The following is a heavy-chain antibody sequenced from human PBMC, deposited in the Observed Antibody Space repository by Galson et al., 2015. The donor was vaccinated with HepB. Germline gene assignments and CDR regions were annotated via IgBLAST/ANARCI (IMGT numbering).Heavy chain of an antibody. CDR1: GGSVSSGTYY. CDR3: ARVGGRGYSGYDPWPYFDY. J-gene: IGHJ4*02. Sequence: ETLSLTCTVSGGSVSSGTYYWSWIRQPPGKGLEWIGRISNTGSTNYNPSLKSRVTVSLDTSKNQFSLRLTSVTAADTAVYYCARVGGRGYSGYDPWPYFDYWGQGTLVAVSS. V-gene: IGHV4-61*01. CDR2: ISNTGST. D-gene: IGHD5-12*01.